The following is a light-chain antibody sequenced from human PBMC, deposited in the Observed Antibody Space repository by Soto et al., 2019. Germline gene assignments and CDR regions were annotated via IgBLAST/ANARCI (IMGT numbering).Light chain of an antibody. J-gene: IGLJ1*01. CDR3: GSWDSSNLGV. CDR2: DDN. Sequence: QSVLTQPPSVSAAPGQKVTISCSGSSSNIGGNSVSWYQQLPGTAPKLLIYDDNKRPSGIPDRFSGSKSGTSATLGITGFQTGDEADYYCGSWDSSNLGVFGTGTKVTVL. V-gene: IGLV1-51*01. CDR1: SSNIGGNS.